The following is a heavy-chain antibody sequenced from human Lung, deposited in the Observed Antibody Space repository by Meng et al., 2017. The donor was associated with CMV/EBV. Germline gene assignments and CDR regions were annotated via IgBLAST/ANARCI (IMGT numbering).Heavy chain of an antibody. V-gene: IGHV3-7*01. CDR2: IKEDGSER. Sequence: SCAASGFSLSAYWMTWVRQAPGQGLEWVANIKEDGSERDYVDSVEGRFTISRDNSRNSLFLEMNGLRVGDTAVYYCVRGRGVDAWGQGTTVTVSS. CDR3: VRGRGVDA. CDR1: GFSLSAYW. D-gene: IGHD6-25*01. J-gene: IGHJ6*02.